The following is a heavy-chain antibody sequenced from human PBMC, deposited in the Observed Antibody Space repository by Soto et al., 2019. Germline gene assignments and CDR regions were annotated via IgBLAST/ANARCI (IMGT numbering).Heavy chain of an antibody. D-gene: IGHD3-10*01. CDR2: ISWNSGSI. V-gene: IGHV3-9*01. Sequence: EVQLVESGGGLVQPGRSLRLSCAASGFTFDDYAMHWVRQAPGQGLEWVSGISWNSGSIGYADSVKGRFTISRDNAKNSLYLQMNSLRAEDTALYYCAKAEGDYPYFDYWGQGTLVTVSS. J-gene: IGHJ4*02. CDR3: AKAEGDYPYFDY. CDR1: GFTFDDYA.